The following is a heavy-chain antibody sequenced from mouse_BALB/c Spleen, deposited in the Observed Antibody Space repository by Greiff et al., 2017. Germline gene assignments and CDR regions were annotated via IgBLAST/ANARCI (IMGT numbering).Heavy chain of an antibody. J-gene: IGHJ4*01. CDR2: IYPGNSDT. D-gene: IGHD2-3*01. Sequence: EVQLQQSGTVLARPGASVKMSCKASGYTFTSYWMHWVKQRPGQGLEWIGAIYPGNSDTSYNQKFKGKAKLTAVTSTSTAYMELSSLTNEDSAVYYCTRSDGYYRDYAMDYWGQGTSVTVSS. CDR3: TRSDGYYRDYAMDY. V-gene: IGHV1-5*01. CDR1: GYTFTSYW.